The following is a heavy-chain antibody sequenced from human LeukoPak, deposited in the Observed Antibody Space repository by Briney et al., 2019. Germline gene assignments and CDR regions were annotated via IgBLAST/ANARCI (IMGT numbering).Heavy chain of an antibody. Sequence: GGSLRLSCAASGVTFSSYWMTWVRQAPGKGLEWVANINQDGSEKYYVGSVKGRFTISRDNAKNSLYLQMNSLRAEDTGVYYCARQGRVAVSIHAFDIWGQGTMVTVSS. J-gene: IGHJ3*02. V-gene: IGHV3-7*01. CDR3: ARQGRVAVSIHAFDI. CDR1: GVTFSSYW. D-gene: IGHD2-2*01. CDR2: INQDGSEK.